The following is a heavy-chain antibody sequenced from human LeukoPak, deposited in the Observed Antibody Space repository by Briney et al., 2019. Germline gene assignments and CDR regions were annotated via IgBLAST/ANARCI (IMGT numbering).Heavy chain of an antibody. CDR3: AKDLYSSGYSDY. D-gene: IGHD3-22*01. CDR2: ISGSGGST. V-gene: IGHV3-23*01. CDR1: GFTFSSYA. J-gene: IGHJ4*02. Sequence: GGSLRLSCAASGFTFSSYAMSWVRQAPGKGLEWVSAISGSGGSTYYADSVKGRFTISRDNSKNALYLQMNSLRAEDTAVYYCAKDLYSSGYSDYWGQGTLVTVSS.